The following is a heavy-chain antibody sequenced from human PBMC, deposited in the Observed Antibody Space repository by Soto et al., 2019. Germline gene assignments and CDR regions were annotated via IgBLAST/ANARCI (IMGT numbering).Heavy chain of an antibody. D-gene: IGHD6-13*01. CDR1: GFTFSSYG. CDR3: AIDVYSSGWYLFDY. J-gene: IGHJ4*02. CDR2: ISYDGSNK. Sequence: GGSLRLSCAASGFTFSSYGMHWVRQAPGKGLEWVAVISYDGSNKYYADSVKGRFTISRDNSKNTLYLQMNSLRAEDTAVYYCAIDVYSSGWYLFDYWGQGTLVPVSS. V-gene: IGHV3-30*03.